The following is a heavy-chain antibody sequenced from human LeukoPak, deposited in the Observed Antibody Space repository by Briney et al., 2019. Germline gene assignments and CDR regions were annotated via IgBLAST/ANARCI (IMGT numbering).Heavy chain of an antibody. D-gene: IGHD6-19*01. CDR1: GFTFSSYW. CDR2: IKQDESEK. Sequence: GGSLRLSCAASGFTFSSYWMSWVRQAPGKGLEWVANIKQDESEKFYVDSVKGRFTISRDNAKNSLYLQMNSLRAEDTAVYYCARVQAYSSGWYLSWNWFDPWGQGTLVTVSS. CDR3: ARVQAYSSGWYLSWNWFDP. J-gene: IGHJ5*02. V-gene: IGHV3-7*01.